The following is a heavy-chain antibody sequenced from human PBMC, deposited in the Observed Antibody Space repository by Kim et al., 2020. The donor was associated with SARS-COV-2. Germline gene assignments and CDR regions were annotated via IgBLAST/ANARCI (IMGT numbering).Heavy chain of an antibody. V-gene: IGHV3-23*01. CDR3: AKDADVIEVNGNFVLHY. J-gene: IGHJ4*02. Sequence: GGSLRLSCTVSGFNFRKYAMHWVRQAPGKGLEFVSCINYDGYTTHYPDSLKGRFTISRDNSRDTLYLQMNSLRAEDTAVYYCAKDADVIEVNGNFVLHYCGEETLVTVSP. CDR1: GFNFRKYA. D-gene: IGHD6-19*01. CDR2: INYDGYTT.